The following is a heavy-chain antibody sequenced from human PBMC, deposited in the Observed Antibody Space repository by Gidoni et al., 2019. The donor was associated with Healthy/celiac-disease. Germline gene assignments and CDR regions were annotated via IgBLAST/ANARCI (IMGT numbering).Heavy chain of an antibody. Sequence: QVQLVESGGGVVQPGRSLRLSCAASGFTLRSYGMHWVRQAPGKGLEWVAVIWYDGSNKYYADSVKGRFTISRDNSKNTLYLQMNSLRAEDTAVYYCARGSATYYYDSSGYYHTLDYWGQGTLVTVSS. D-gene: IGHD3-22*01. J-gene: IGHJ4*02. CDR1: GFTLRSYG. CDR3: ARGSATYYYDSSGYYHTLDY. CDR2: IWYDGSNK. V-gene: IGHV3-33*01.